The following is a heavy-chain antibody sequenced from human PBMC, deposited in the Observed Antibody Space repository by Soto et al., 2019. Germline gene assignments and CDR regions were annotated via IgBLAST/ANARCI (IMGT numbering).Heavy chain of an antibody. J-gene: IGHJ6*02. D-gene: IGHD2-8*02. CDR1: GGTFSSSG. CDR3: ARCPQPRDTGDPYALDG. V-gene: IGHV1-69*11. Sequence: QVHLVQSGTEVQKPGSSVQVSCKASGGTFSSSGFSWVRQAPGQGLEWMGMIVPSLDTTNYAQKFQARVTIPADEVTSTAYLELRSPRSEDTAVYYCARCPQPRDTGDPYALDGWGHGTRVIVPS. CDR2: IVPSLDTT.